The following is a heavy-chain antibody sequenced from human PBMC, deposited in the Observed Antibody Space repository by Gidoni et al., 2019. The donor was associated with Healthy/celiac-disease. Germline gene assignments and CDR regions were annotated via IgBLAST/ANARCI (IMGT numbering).Heavy chain of an antibody. CDR2: IYYSGST. V-gene: IGHV4-59*01. J-gene: IGHJ5*02. Sequence: QVQLQESGPGLVKPSETLSLTCTVSGGSISSYYWSWIRQPPGKGLEWIGYIYYSGSTTYNPSLKSRVTISVDTSKNQFSLKLSSVTAADTAVYYCARAPSYYYGSGSYYIRGAWFDPWGQGTLVTVSS. CDR3: ARAPSYYYGSGSYYIRGAWFDP. CDR1: GGSISSYY. D-gene: IGHD3-10*01.